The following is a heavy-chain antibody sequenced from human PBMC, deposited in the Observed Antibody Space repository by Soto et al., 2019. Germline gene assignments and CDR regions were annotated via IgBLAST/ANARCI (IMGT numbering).Heavy chain of an antibody. J-gene: IGHJ5*02. D-gene: IGHD3-9*01. Sequence: SEALSLTSAGSGGSIITCDSYGCWIRKHPGKGLEWIGYIAYSGDTYYNPSLRIRVPISADPFDNKFSLTLKYVKDADTALYFCVRDFERSATAPWGQRTAVTVSS. CDR2: IAYSGDT. CDR1: GGSIITCDSY. V-gene: IGHV4-31*11. CDR3: VRDFERSATAP.